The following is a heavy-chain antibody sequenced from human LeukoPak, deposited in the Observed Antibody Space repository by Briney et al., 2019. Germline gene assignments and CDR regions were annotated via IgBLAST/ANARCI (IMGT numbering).Heavy chain of an antibody. CDR3: AKDGYDSGYYGMDV. Sequence: GGSLRLSCAASGFTFSSYAMSWVRQAPGKGLEWVSAISGSGGSTYYADSVKGRFTITRDNSKNTLYLQMNSLRADDTAVYYCAKDGYDSGYYGMDVWGQGTTVTVSS. CDR2: ISGSGGST. CDR1: GFTFSSYA. D-gene: IGHD3-10*01. V-gene: IGHV3-23*01. J-gene: IGHJ6*02.